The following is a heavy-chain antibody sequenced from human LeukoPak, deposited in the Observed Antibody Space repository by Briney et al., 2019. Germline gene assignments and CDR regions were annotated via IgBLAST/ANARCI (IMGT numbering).Heavy chain of an antibody. CDR1: GFTFSSYG. CDR2: IRYDGSNK. V-gene: IGHV3-30*02. Sequence: PGGSLRLSCAASGFTFSSYGMHWVRQAPGKGVEWVAFIRYDGSNKYYADSVKGRFTISRDNSKNTLYLQMNSLRAEDTAVYYCAQEIPYYYDSSGYSPFDYWGQGTLVTVSS. D-gene: IGHD3-22*01. CDR3: AQEIPYYYDSSGYSPFDY. J-gene: IGHJ4*02.